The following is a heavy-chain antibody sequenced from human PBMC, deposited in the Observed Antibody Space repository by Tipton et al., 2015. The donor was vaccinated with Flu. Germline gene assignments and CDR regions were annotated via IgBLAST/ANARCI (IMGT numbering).Heavy chain of an antibody. J-gene: IGHJ4*02. Sequence: TLSLTCTVSDGSISNYYWSWIRQPPGKGLEWIGYVSYSGSAYYNPSLKSRVTISVDPSNNQFSLKLNSVTAADTAAYYCARGQWLAGKSVDYWGQGTLVTVSS. D-gene: IGHD6-19*01. V-gene: IGHV4-59*01. CDR2: VSYSGSA. CDR3: ARGQWLAGKSVDY. CDR1: DGSISNYY.